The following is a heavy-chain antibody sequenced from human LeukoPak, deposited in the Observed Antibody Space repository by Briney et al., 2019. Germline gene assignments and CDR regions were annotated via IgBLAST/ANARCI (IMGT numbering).Heavy chain of an antibody. D-gene: IGHD3-10*01. CDR2: INPNSGGT. CDR3: AREVPYYGSGLGY. V-gene: IGHV1-2*02. Sequence: GTSVKVSCKASGYTLTGYYMHWVRQAPGRGLEWMGWINPNSGGTNYAQKFQGRVTMTRDTSISTAYMELSRLRSDDTAVYYCAREVPYYGSGLGYWGQGTLVTVSS. J-gene: IGHJ4*02. CDR1: GYTLTGYY.